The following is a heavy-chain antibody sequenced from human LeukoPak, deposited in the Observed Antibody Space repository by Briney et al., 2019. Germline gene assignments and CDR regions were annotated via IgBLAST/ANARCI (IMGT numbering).Heavy chain of an antibody. CDR3: ARDHGYYYDSSGYSKFHY. J-gene: IGHJ4*02. Sequence: SVKVSCKASGGTFSSYAISWVRQAPGQGLEWLRGIIPIFGTANYAQKFQGRVTITADESTSTAYMELSSLRSEDTAVYYCARDHGYYYDSSGYSKFHYWGQGTLVTVSS. D-gene: IGHD3-22*01. CDR1: GGTFSSYA. V-gene: IGHV1-69*13. CDR2: IIPIFGTA.